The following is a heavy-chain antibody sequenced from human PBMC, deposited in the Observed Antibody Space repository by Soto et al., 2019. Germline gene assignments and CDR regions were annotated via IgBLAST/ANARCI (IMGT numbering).Heavy chain of an antibody. D-gene: IGHD6-19*01. Sequence: QLQLQESGPGLVKPSETLSLTCTVSGGSISSSSYYWGWIRQPPGKGLEWIGSIYYSGSTYYNPSLKSRVTISVDTSKNQFSLKLSSVTAADTAVYYCARHCLGSQWLVPGENWFDPWGQGTLVTVSS. CDR1: GGSISSSSYY. CDR2: IYYSGST. V-gene: IGHV4-39*01. CDR3: ARHCLGSQWLVPGENWFDP. J-gene: IGHJ5*02.